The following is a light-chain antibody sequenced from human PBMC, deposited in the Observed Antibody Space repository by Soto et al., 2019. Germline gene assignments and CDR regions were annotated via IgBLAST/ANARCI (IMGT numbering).Light chain of an antibody. Sequence: DIQMTQSPSSLSASVGDRVTITCQASQDISNYLNWYQQKPGKAPKLLIYDASHLETGVPSRFSGSGSGTDFTFTISSLQPEDIETYYCQQYDNLPYTCGQGTKLEI. V-gene: IGKV1-33*01. CDR2: DAS. CDR1: QDISNY. CDR3: QQYDNLPYT. J-gene: IGKJ2*01.